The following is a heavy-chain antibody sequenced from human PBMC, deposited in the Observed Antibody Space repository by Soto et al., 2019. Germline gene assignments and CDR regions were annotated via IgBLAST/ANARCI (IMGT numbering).Heavy chain of an antibody. CDR1: GFTFSRAW. Sequence: EVQLVESGGGLVQPGGSLRLSCAPSGFTFSRAWMSWVRQAPGKGLEWLGRIKSTTDGGTIDYAAPVKGRFTISRDDAQVTVDLQMTSMTVEATAGYYCRIHSYKVGRSAVVPYSYMDVWGKGTTVTVSS. CDR2: IKSTTDGGTI. J-gene: IGHJ6*03. D-gene: IGHD3-22*01. CDR3: RIHSYKVGRSAVVPYSYMDV. V-gene: IGHV3-15*01.